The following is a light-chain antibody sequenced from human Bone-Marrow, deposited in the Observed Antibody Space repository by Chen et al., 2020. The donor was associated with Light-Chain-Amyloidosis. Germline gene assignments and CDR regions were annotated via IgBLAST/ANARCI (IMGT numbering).Light chain of an antibody. V-gene: IGLV3-25*03. J-gene: IGLJ2*01. Sequence: SYELTQPPSVSVSPGQPARITCSGEDLPTKYAEWYQQKPGQAPVLVINRDSERPSGISERFSGSSSGTTATLTISGVQAEDEADYHCQSADSSGTYEVIFGGGTKLTVL. CDR1: DLPTKY. CDR2: RDS. CDR3: QSADSSGTYEVI.